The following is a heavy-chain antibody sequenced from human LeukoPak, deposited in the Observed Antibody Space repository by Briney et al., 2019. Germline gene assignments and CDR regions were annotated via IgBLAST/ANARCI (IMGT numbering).Heavy chain of an antibody. CDR2: IYHSGST. J-gene: IGHJ4*02. V-gene: IGHV4-30-2*01. CDR3: ARAVSGRFDY. D-gene: IGHD6-19*01. CDR1: GGSISSGGYS. Sequence: SETLSLTCAVSGGSISSGGYSWSWIRRPPGKGLEWIGYIYHSGSTNYNPSLKSRVTISVDTSKNQFSLKLSSVTAADTAIYYCARAVSGRFDYWGQGTLVTVSS.